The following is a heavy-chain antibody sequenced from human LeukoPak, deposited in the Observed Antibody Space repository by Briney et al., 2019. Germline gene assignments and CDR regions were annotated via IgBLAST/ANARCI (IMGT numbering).Heavy chain of an antibody. V-gene: IGHV3-33*01. Sequence: GGSLRLSCAASGFIFGNYGMHWVRQAPGKGLEWVAAIWYDGSNKHYADSVKGRFTISRDNSKNTPYLQMNSLRAEDTAVYYCAREYYYDSSLAFDIWGQGTMVTVSS. D-gene: IGHD3-22*01. CDR3: AREYYYDSSLAFDI. CDR1: GFIFGNYG. CDR2: IWYDGSNK. J-gene: IGHJ3*02.